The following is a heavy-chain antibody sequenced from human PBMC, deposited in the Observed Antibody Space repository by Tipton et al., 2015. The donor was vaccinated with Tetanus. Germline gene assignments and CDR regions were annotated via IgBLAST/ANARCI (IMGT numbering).Heavy chain of an antibody. Sequence: TLSLTCTVSGGSINNYYWSWIRQPPGKGLEWIGYVYYSGSTNYNPSLKSRVTISVDTSENQMSLRLTSVTAADTAVYYCARDRGDTGTVNWFDPWGQGTLVTVSS. D-gene: IGHD1-1*01. CDR3: ARDRGDTGTVNWFDP. CDR1: GGSINNYY. J-gene: IGHJ5*02. V-gene: IGHV4-59*12. CDR2: VYYSGST.